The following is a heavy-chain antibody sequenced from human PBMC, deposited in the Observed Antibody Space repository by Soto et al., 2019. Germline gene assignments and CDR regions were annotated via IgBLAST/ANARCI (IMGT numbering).Heavy chain of an antibody. CDR3: AVSYSFGGVIAVFDY. CDR1: GGSISSYY. J-gene: IGHJ4*02. CDR2: IYYSGST. V-gene: IGHV4-59*01. Sequence: SETLSLTCTVSGGSISSYYWSWIRQPPGKGLEWIGYIYYSGSTNYNPSLKSRVTISVDTSKNQFSLKLGSVTAADTAVYYCAVSYSFGGVIAVFDYWGQGTLVTVSS. D-gene: IGHD3-16*02.